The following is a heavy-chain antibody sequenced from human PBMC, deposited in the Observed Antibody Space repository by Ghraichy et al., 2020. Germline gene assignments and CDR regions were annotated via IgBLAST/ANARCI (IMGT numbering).Heavy chain of an antibody. Sequence: ASVKVSCKASGYTFTGYYMHWVRQAPGQGLEWMGRINPNSGGTNYAQKFQGRVTMTRDTSISTAYMELSRLRSDDTAVYYCAREDGSSTPMDVWGQGTTVTVSS. CDR3: AREDGSSTPMDV. J-gene: IGHJ6*02. D-gene: IGHD2-2*01. CDR1: GYTFTGYY. V-gene: IGHV1-2*06. CDR2: INPNSGGT.